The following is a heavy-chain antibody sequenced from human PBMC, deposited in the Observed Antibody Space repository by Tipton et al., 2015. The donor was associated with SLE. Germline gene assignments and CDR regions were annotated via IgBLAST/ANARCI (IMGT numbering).Heavy chain of an antibody. J-gene: IGHJ6*03. D-gene: IGHD1-14*01. CDR2: INCGGGST. Sequence: QSGAEVKKPGASVKISCKASGYGFGSYYMHWVRQAPGQGLEWMGMINCGGGSTTYAQKFQGRLTMTRDTSTSTVYMELSSLRSEDTAVYFCARDHHLYYYYYMDVWGKGTTVTVSS. CDR1: GYGFGSYY. CDR3: ARDHHLYYYYYMDV. V-gene: IGHV1-46*01.